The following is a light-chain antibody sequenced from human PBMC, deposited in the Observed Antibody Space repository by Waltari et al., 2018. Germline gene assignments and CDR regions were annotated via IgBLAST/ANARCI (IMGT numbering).Light chain of an antibody. CDR2: YVN. Sequence: QSALTQPPSVSEALRQRVTMSCSGSISNIGSNGVNCYQLLPGKPPKLLIYYVNVLSSGVSDRFSASKSGTSASLAISGLQSDDEAEYYCAAWDDSLNGWVFGGGTKLTVL. CDR1: ISNIGSNG. V-gene: IGLV1-36*01. J-gene: IGLJ3*02. CDR3: AAWDDSLNGWV.